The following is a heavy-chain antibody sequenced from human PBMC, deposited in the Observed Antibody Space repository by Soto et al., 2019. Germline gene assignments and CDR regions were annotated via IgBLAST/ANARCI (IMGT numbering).Heavy chain of an antibody. J-gene: IGHJ6*02. CDR2: IYSNGDT. V-gene: IGHV4-31*03. CDR1: SDSMNSGGYY. D-gene: IGHD6-6*01. Sequence: SETLSLTCSVSSDSMNSGGYYWSWIRQHPGKGLEWIGYIYSNGDTYYNPSLKSRVTISLDTSKNQISLNLTSVNAADTAVYYCARRGGSSSGYYYYAMDVWGQGTTVTVSS. CDR3: ARRGGSSSGYYYYAMDV.